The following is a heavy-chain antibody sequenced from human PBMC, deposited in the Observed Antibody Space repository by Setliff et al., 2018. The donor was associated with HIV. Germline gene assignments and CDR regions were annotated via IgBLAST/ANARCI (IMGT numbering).Heavy chain of an antibody. J-gene: IGHJ4*02. CDR1: GSSISSNSYY. Sequence: SETLSLTCTVSGSSISSNSYYWGWFRQPPGKGLEWIGSIYYSGSTYYTPSLKSRVTISVDTSQNQFSLKLNSVTAADTAVYYCARRGIAAAGSDYWGQGTLVTVSS. D-gene: IGHD6-13*01. CDR2: IYYSGST. V-gene: IGHV4-39*01. CDR3: ARRGIAAAGSDY.